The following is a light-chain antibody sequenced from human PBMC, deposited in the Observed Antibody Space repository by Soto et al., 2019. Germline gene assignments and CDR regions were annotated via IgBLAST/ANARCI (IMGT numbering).Light chain of an antibody. CDR2: GAS. J-gene: IGKJ1*01. CDR3: LQDNNYPWT. CDR1: QAIRND. Sequence: AIQMTQSPSSLSASVGDRVTISCRASQAIRNDLGWYQQKPGKAPNLLIYGASSLESGVPSRFSGSGSGTAFTLTISSLQPEDFATYYCLQDNNYPWTFGQGTKVEI. V-gene: IGKV1-6*01.